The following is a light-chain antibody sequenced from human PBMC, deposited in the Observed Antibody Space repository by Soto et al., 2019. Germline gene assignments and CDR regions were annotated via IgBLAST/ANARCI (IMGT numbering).Light chain of an antibody. V-gene: IGLV2-23*01. CDR2: EGS. Sequence: QSALTQPASVSGSPGQSITISCTGTSSDVGSYNLVSWYQQHPGKAPKRMIYEGSKRPSGVSNRLSVSKSGNTASLTISGLQADYEADYYCCSYAGSYVFGTVTKLTVL. CDR1: SSDVGSYNL. CDR3: CSYAGSYV. J-gene: IGLJ1*01.